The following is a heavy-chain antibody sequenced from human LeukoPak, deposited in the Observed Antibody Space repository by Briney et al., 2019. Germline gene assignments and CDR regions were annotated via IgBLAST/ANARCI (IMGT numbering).Heavy chain of an antibody. D-gene: IGHD4-11*01. CDR1: GFTFSRYN. V-gene: IGHV3-21*01. Sequence: GGSLRLSCAASGFTFSRYNMNWVRRAPGKGLEWVSSITIGSNYIYYADSVKGRFTISRDNAKNSLYLQMSSLRAEDTAVYYCTRVEETATTAAIIRKYSYYYYYMDVWGKGNTVTVSS. J-gene: IGHJ6*03. CDR2: ITIGSNYI. CDR3: TRVEETATTAAIIRKYSYYYYYMDV.